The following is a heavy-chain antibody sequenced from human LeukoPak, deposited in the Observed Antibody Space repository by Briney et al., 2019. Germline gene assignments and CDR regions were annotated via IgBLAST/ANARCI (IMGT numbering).Heavy chain of an antibody. Sequence: GGSLRLSCEGSGFSFSNNAISWVRQAPGKGLEWVSFIYSDNTHYSDSVKGRFTISRDNSNNTLYLQMNSLRAEDTAVYYCARRAGAYSHPYDYWGQGTLVTVSS. D-gene: IGHD4/OR15-4a*01. J-gene: IGHJ4*02. CDR2: IYSDNT. CDR1: GFSFSNNA. CDR3: ARRAGAYSHPYDY. V-gene: IGHV3-53*01.